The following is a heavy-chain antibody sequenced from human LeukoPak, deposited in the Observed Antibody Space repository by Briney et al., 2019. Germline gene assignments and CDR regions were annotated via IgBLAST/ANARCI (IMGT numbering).Heavy chain of an antibody. V-gene: IGHV3-33*01. CDR2: IWYDGSNK. D-gene: IGHD3-22*01. J-gene: IGHJ4*02. CDR1: GFTFSSYG. Sequence: PGGSLRLSCAASGFTFSSYGMHWVRQAPGKGLEWVAVIWYDGSNKYYADSVKGRFTISRDNSKNTLYLQMNSLRAEDTAVYYCARDELYYYDSSGYPLGYWGQGTLVTVSS. CDR3: ARDELYYYDSSGYPLGY.